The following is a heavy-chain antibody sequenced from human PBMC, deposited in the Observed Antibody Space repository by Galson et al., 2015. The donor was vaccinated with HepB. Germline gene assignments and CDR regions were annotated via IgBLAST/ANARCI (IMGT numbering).Heavy chain of an antibody. V-gene: IGHV3-23*01. CDR3: AKDPYPGIQLWLPDY. Sequence: SLRLSCAASGFTFSSYAMSWVRQAPGKGLEWVSAISGSGGNTYYADSVKGRFTISRDNSKNTLYLQMNSLRAEDTAVYYCAKDPYPGIQLWLPDYWGQGTLVTVSS. J-gene: IGHJ4*02. CDR2: ISGSGGNT. CDR1: GFTFSSYA. D-gene: IGHD5-18*01.